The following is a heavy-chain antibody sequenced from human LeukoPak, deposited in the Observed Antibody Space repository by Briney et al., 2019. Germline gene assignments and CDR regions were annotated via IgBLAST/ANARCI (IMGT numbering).Heavy chain of an antibody. Sequence: ASVKVSCTASGYTFTTYGISWVRQAPGQGLEWMGWISSYNGNTSSAQKLQGRVTMTTDTSTSTAYMEQMSLRSDDTAVYYWARDGDYYDGSGYYPFDYWGQGTLVTVSS. V-gene: IGHV1-18*01. CDR1: GYTFTTYG. D-gene: IGHD3-22*01. J-gene: IGHJ4*02. CDR2: ISSYNGNT. CDR3: ARDGDYYDGSGYYPFDY.